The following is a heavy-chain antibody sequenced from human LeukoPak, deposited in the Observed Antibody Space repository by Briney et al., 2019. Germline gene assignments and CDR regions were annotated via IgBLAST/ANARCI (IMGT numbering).Heavy chain of an antibody. CDR2: IYYSGST. J-gene: IGHJ4*02. CDR1: GGSISSYY. V-gene: IGHV4-59*01. Sequence: SETLSLTCTVSGGSISSYYWSWIRQPLGKGLEWIGYIYYSGSTNYNPSLKSRVTISVDTSKNQFSLKLSSVTAADTAVYYCARATVASFDYWGQGTLVTVSS. D-gene: IGHD4-23*01. CDR3: ARATVASFDY.